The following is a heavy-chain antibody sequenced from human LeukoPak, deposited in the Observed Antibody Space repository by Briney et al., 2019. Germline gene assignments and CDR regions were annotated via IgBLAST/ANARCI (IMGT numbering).Heavy chain of an antibody. Sequence: GGSLRLSCAASGFTFSSYWMSWVRQAPGKGLEWVANIRQDGSEKYYVDSVKGRFTISRDNAKNSLYLQMNSLRAEDTAVYYCAREFYSYDSSGYYSWGPTDYWGQGTLVTVSS. CDR1: GFTFSSYW. D-gene: IGHD3-22*01. CDR3: AREFYSYDSSGYYSWGPTDY. J-gene: IGHJ4*02. CDR2: IRQDGSEK. V-gene: IGHV3-7*01.